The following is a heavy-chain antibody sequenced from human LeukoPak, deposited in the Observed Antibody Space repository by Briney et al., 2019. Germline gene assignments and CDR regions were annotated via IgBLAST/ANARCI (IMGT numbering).Heavy chain of an antibody. CDR1: GFTFSSYS. CDR2: ISSSSSYI. Sequence: PGGSLRLSCAASGFTFSSYSMNWVRQAPGKGLEWVSSISSSSSYIYYADSVKGRFTISRDNAKNSLYLQMNSLRAEDTAVYYCAREGIVVVPAADNYFDYWGQGTTVTVSS. V-gene: IGHV3-21*01. CDR3: AREGIVVVPAADNYFDY. J-gene: IGHJ4*03. D-gene: IGHD2-2*01.